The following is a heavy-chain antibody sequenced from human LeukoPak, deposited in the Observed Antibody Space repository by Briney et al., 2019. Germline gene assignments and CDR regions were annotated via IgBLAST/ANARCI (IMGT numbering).Heavy chain of an antibody. V-gene: IGHV3-30-3*01. CDR1: GFTFSSYA. J-gene: IGHJ4*02. CDR3: ARARQWLVDLDY. CDR2: ISYDGSNK. Sequence: GGSLRLSCAASGFTFSSYAMHWVRQAPGKGLEWVAVISYDGSNKYYADSVKGRFTISRDNSKNTLYLQMNSLGAEDTAVYYCARARQWLVDLDYWGQGTLVTVSS. D-gene: IGHD6-19*01.